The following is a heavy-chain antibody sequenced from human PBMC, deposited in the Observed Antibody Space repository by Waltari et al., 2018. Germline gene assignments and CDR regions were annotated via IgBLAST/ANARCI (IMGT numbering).Heavy chain of an antibody. D-gene: IGHD4-17*01. CDR2: INWNGAST. Sequence: EVQLVESGGGVVRPGGSLRLSCAASEFRFDAYAMHWVRQGPGKGLEWVSSINWNGASTDYVDSAKGRFSISRDNAKNYLYLQMNSLRAEDTAVYYCAREALLTTNAFDIWGQGTMVTVSS. J-gene: IGHJ3*02. V-gene: IGHV3-20*04. CDR1: EFRFDAYA. CDR3: AREALLTTNAFDI.